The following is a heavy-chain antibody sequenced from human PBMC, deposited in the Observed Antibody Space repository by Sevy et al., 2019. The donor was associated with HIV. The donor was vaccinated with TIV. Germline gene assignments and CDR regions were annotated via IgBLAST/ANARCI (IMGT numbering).Heavy chain of an antibody. Sequence: GGSLRLSCAASGFSYSSYGMHWVRQAPGKGLEWVAYIQYDGSNKDYAHSVKGRFTISRDNSKNTVDLQMNSLRVEDTAVYYCVKEGGGEGGDHWGQGTLVTVSS. CDR1: GFSYSSYG. CDR3: VKEGGGEGGDH. V-gene: IGHV3-30*02. CDR2: IQYDGSNK. D-gene: IGHD2-21*01. J-gene: IGHJ4*02.